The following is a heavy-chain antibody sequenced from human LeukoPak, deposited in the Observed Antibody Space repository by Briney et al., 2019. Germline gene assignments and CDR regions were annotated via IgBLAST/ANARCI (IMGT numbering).Heavy chain of an antibody. D-gene: IGHD6-19*01. Sequence: ASVKVSCKASGYTFTGYYMHWVRQAPGQGLEWMGWINPNSGGTNYAKKFQGRVTMTRDTSISTAYMELSRLRSDDTAVYYCAREDSSGWYATDYWGQGTLVTVSS. CDR2: INPNSGGT. J-gene: IGHJ4*02. CDR3: AREDSSGWYATDY. V-gene: IGHV1-2*02. CDR1: GYTFTGYY.